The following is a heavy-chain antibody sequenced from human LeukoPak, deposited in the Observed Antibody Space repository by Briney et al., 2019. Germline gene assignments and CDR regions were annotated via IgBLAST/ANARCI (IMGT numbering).Heavy chain of an antibody. CDR2: ISAYNGNT. CDR1: GYTFTSYG. CDR3: ARGGGLDGLGYCTNGVCCTSDY. V-gene: IGHV1-18*01. D-gene: IGHD2-8*01. J-gene: IGHJ4*02. Sequence: ASVKVSCKASGYTFTSYGISWVQQAPGQGLEWMGWISAYNGNTNYAQKLQGRVTMTTDTSTSTAYMELRSLRSDDTAVYYCARGGGLDGLGYCTNGVCCTSDYWGQGTLVTVSS.